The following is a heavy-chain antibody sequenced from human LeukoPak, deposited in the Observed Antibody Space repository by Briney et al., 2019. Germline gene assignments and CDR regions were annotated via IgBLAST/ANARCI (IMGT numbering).Heavy chain of an antibody. CDR3: AKDLGPGSMATSPGFDY. Sequence: GGFLRLSCAASGFTFSSHAMSWVRQAPGKGLEWVSGISDSGASTYCAGSVKGRFTISRDNAKTSLYLQMNSLRAEDTALYYCAKDLGPGSMATSPGFDYWGQGTLVTVSS. J-gene: IGHJ4*02. D-gene: IGHD5-24*01. V-gene: IGHV3-23*01. CDR1: GFTFSSHA. CDR2: ISDSGAST.